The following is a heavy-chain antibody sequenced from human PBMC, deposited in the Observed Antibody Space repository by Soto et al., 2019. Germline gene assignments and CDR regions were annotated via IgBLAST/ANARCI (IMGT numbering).Heavy chain of an antibody. CDR3: VRGSGKYYYGMDV. Sequence: SETLSLTCTVSGASISSSSYYWGWIRRPPGKRLEWIGSIYYSGSTYYNPSLKSRVTISVDTSKNQFSLKLSSVTAADTAVYYCVRGSGKYYYGMDVWGQGTTVTVSS. CDR1: GASISSSSYY. J-gene: IGHJ6*02. V-gene: IGHV4-39*01. CDR2: IYYSGST. D-gene: IGHD3-10*01.